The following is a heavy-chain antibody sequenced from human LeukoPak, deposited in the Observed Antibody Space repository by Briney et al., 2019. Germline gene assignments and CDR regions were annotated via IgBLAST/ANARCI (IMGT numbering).Heavy chain of an antibody. CDR1: GYTFTGYY. V-gene: IGHV1-2*02. Sequence: ASVKVSCKASGYTFTGYYMNWVRQAPGQGLEWMGWINPNSGRTNYAHNFQGRVTLTSDPSISTAYLELTGLTSNDTGVYYCARTREYSSTWFFPPFDPWGQGTLVTVSS. CDR2: INPNSGRT. D-gene: IGHD6-13*01. J-gene: IGHJ5*02. CDR3: ARTREYSSTWFFPPFDP.